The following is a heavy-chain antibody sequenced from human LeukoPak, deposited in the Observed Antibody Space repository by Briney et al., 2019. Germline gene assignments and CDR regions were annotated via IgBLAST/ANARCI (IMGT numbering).Heavy chain of an antibody. J-gene: IGHJ5*02. V-gene: IGHV3-48*04. CDR2: ISSSSSTI. CDR3: ARDDRAAAGRNWFDP. CDR1: GFTFSSYS. D-gene: IGHD6-13*01. Sequence: GGPLRLSCAASGFTFSSYSMNWVRQAPGKGLEWVSYISSSSSTIYYADSVKGRFTISRDNAKNSLYLQMNSLRAEDTAVYYCARDDRAAAGRNWFDPWGQGTLVTVSS.